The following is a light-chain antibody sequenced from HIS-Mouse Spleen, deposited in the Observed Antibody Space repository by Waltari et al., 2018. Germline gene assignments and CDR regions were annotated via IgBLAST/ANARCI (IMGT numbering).Light chain of an antibody. J-gene: IGLJ2*01. V-gene: IGLV3-19*01. Sequence: SSELTQDPAVSVALGQTVRITCQGDSLRSYYASWYQQKPGQAPVLVIYGKNNRPSGIPDRFSAPSSGNTASLTITGAQAEDEADYYCNSRDSSGNHVVFGGGTKLTVL. CDR3: NSRDSSGNHVV. CDR1: SLRSYY. CDR2: GKN.